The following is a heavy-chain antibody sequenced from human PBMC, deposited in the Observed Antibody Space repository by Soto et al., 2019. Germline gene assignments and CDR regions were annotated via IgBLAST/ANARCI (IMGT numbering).Heavy chain of an antibody. CDR2: IWYDGSNK. CDR3: ASRIAVAGPPLDAFDI. D-gene: IGHD6-19*01. CDR1: GFTFSSYV. Sequence: QVQLVESGGGVVQPGRSLRLSCAASGFTFSSYVMHWVRQAPGKGLEWVAVIWYDGSNKYYADSVKGRFTISRDNSKNTLYLQMNSLRAEDTAVYYCASRIAVAGPPLDAFDIWGQGTMVTVSA. V-gene: IGHV3-33*01. J-gene: IGHJ3*02.